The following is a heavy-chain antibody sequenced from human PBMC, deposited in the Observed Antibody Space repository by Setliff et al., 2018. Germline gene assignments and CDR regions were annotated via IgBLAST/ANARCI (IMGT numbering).Heavy chain of an antibody. Sequence: GESLKISCKGSGYSFTSYWIGWVRQMPGKGLEWMGIIYPGDSDTRYSPSFQGQVTISADKSISTAYLQWSSLKASDTAMYYCARLGLAVAGSYDAFDFWGRGTRVTVSS. CDR3: ARLGLAVAGSYDAFDF. V-gene: IGHV5-51*01. CDR2: IYPGDSDT. D-gene: IGHD6-19*01. CDR1: GYSFTSYW. J-gene: IGHJ3*01.